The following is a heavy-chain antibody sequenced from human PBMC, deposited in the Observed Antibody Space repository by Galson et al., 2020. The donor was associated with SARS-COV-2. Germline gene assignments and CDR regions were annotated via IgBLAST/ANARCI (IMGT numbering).Heavy chain of an antibody. V-gene: IGHV2-5*02. CDR2: IYWDDDK. D-gene: IGHD3-22*01. CDR1: GFSLSTSGVG. CDR3: AHTFADSSGPYYFDY. Sequence: SGPTLVKPTQTLTLTCTFSGFSLSTSGVGVGWIRQPPGKALEWLALIYWDDDKRYSPSLKSRLTITKDTSKNQVVLTMTNMDPVDTATYYWAHTFADSSGPYYFDYWGQGTLVTVSS. J-gene: IGHJ4*02.